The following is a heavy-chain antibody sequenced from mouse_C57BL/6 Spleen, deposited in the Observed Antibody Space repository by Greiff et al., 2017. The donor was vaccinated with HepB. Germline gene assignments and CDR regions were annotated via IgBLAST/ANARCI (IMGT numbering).Heavy chain of an antibody. CDR2: INYDGSST. CDR1: GFTFSDYY. Sequence: EVMLVESEGGLVQPGSSMKLSCTASGFTFSDYYMAWVRQVPEKGLEWVANINYDGSSTYYLDSLKSRFIISRDNAKNILYLQMSSLTSEDTATYYCARGNYGSSYVLYFDVWGTGTTVTVSS. CDR3: ARGNYGSSYVLYFDV. J-gene: IGHJ1*03. D-gene: IGHD1-1*01. V-gene: IGHV5-16*01.